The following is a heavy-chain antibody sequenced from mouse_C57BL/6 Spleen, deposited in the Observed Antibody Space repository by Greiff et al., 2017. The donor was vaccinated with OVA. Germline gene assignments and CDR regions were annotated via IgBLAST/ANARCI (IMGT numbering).Heavy chain of an antibody. D-gene: IGHD1-1*01. V-gene: IGHV1-52*01. CDR3: ARMNYGSRSWYFDV. CDR1: GYTFTSYW. J-gene: IGHJ1*03. CDR2: IDPSDSET. Sequence: VQLQQPGAELVRPGSSVKLSCKASGYTFTSYWMHWVKQRPIQGLEWIGNIDPSDSETHYNQKFKDKATLTVDKSSSTAYMQLSSLTSEDSAVYYCARMNYGSRSWYFDVWGTGTTVTVSS.